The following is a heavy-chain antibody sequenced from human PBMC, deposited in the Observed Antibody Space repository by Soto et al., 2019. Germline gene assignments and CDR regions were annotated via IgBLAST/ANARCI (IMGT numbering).Heavy chain of an antibody. CDR1: GDSITRSY. CDR2: ISPSGNT. V-gene: IGHV4-4*07. D-gene: IGHD2-8*01. Sequence: SETLSLTCTLSGDSITRSYGTWIRQPAGKGLEWIGCISPSGNTNYNPSLKSRVSMSIDTSKNQFSLQMRSVTAADTAIYYCARESILDCTTISCRENVSGGRWLDPWGQGTLVTVSS. CDR3: ARESILDCTTISCRENVSGGRWLDP. J-gene: IGHJ5*02.